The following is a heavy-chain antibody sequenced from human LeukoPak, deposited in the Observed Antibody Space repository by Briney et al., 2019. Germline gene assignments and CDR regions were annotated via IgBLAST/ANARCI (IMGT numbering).Heavy chain of an antibody. Sequence: PSETLSLTCTVSGGSISSYYWSWSRQPPGKGLEWIGEINHSGSTNYNPSLKSRVTISVDTSKNQFSLKLSSVTAADTAVYYCARDRYCSGGSCTHDAFDIWGQGTMVTVSS. D-gene: IGHD2-15*01. J-gene: IGHJ3*02. CDR3: ARDRYCSGGSCTHDAFDI. CDR2: INHSGST. CDR1: GGSISSYY. V-gene: IGHV4-34*01.